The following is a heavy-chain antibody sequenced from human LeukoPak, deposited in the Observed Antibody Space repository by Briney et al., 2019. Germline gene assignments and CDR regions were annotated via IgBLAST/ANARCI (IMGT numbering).Heavy chain of an antibody. J-gene: IGHJ4*02. V-gene: IGHV1-2*02. CDR2: INPNTGGI. CDR3: ARDPYSNYFDY. D-gene: IGHD5-18*01. Sequence: ASVKVSCKSSGYTFTGYYMHWVRQAPGRGLEWMGWINPNTGGINYTQKFQGRVTMTRDTSISAAYMELSRLRSDDTAVYYCARDPYSNYFDYWGQGTLVTVSS. CDR1: GYTFTGYY.